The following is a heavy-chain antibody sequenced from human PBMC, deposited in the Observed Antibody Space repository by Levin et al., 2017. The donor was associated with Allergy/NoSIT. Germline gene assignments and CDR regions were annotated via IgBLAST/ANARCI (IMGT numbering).Heavy chain of an antibody. V-gene: IGHV4-4*02. CDR3: AGTPYSNGWFTHFDY. J-gene: IGHJ4*02. Sequence: SETLSLTCAVSGGSISSTNWWTWVRQTPGKGLEWIGEIYHSGSANYNPSLKSQVTISVDKSKTQFSLNLSSVTAADTAVYYCAGTPYSNGWFTHFDYWGQGTLVTVSS. CDR1: GGSISSTNW. D-gene: IGHD6-19*01. CDR2: IYHSGSA.